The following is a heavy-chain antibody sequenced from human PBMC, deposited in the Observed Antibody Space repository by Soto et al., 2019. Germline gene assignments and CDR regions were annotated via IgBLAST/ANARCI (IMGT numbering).Heavy chain of an antibody. J-gene: IGHJ4*02. V-gene: IGHV4-30-2*01. Sequence: QLQLQESGSGLVKPSQTLSLTCAVSGGSISSSGYSWSWIRQPPGKGLEWIGYIYHSGSTYYNPSLKSRVTISVDRSKNQFSLKLSSVTAADTAVYYCAKAGGLGTVAVDSWGQGTLVTVSS. CDR3: AKAGGLGTVAVDS. D-gene: IGHD6-19*01. CDR2: IYHSGST. CDR1: GGSISSSGYS.